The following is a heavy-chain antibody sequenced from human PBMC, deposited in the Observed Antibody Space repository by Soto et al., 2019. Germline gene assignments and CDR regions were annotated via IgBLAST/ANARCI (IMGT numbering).Heavy chain of an antibody. Sequence: PGGSLRLSCEASGFSFNNAWISWVRQAPGKGLEWVGRIKTKTVGETTDYAAPVKGRFSISRDDSKNTLYLQMKSLRIEDTAVYYCTTDPPYYYGSANNVVWGQGTQVTVSS. D-gene: IGHD3-10*01. CDR3: TTDPPYYYGSANNVV. J-gene: IGHJ4*02. CDR2: IKTKTVGETT. CDR1: GFSFNNAW. V-gene: IGHV3-15*01.